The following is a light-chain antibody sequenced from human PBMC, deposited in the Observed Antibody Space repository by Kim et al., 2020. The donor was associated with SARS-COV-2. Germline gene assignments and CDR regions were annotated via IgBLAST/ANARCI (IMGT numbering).Light chain of an antibody. CDR2: DVS. Sequence: EIVLTQSPATLSLSPGEGATLSCRASQNIYNHLGWYQQKPGQAPRLLMCDVSNRAPGIPARFSGSGSGTDFTLTISNLEPEDFGVYYCQQRSDWPLTFGGGTRVDIK. J-gene: IGKJ4*01. CDR1: QNIYNH. CDR3: QQRSDWPLT. V-gene: IGKV3-11*01.